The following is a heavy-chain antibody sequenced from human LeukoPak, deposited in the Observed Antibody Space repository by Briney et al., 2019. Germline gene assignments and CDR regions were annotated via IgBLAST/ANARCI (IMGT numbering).Heavy chain of an antibody. CDR3: ARSEMGYYNCYMDV. D-gene: IGHD2-8*01. Sequence: GGSLRLSCAGSGFNFRDHWMSWLRQAPEKGPEWVAHIKPDGSEKYYVDSVKGRFIISRDNARNSLYLKMNSLRAEDTGVYYCARSEMGYYNCYMDVWGKGTTVTVSS. CDR1: GFNFRDHW. CDR2: IKPDGSEK. J-gene: IGHJ6*03. V-gene: IGHV3-7*01.